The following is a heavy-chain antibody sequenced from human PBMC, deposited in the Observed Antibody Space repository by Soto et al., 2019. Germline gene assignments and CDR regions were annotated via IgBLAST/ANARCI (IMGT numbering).Heavy chain of an antibody. V-gene: IGHV4-31*03. J-gene: IGHJ6*03. CDR1: GGSISCGGYY. Sequence: TLSLTYTVSGGSISCGGYYWSWIRQHPGKGLEWIGYIYYSGSTYYNPSLKSRVTISVDTSKNQFSLKLSSVTAADTAVYYCARGHPYYDFWSGYRGYYYMDVWGKGTTVTVSS. D-gene: IGHD3-3*01. CDR3: ARGHPYYDFWSGYRGYYYMDV. CDR2: IYYSGST.